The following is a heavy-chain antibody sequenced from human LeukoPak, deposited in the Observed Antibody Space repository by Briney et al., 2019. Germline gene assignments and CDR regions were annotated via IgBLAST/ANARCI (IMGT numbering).Heavy chain of an antibody. Sequence: GGSLRLSCAASGFTLSSYWMHWVRQAPGKGLLWVSRINTDGSTTDYADSVKGRFTISRDNAKNTLYLQMNSLRAEDTAVYYCARDGNWRFDYWGQGTLVTVSS. CDR1: GFTLSSYW. J-gene: IGHJ4*02. V-gene: IGHV3-74*01. D-gene: IGHD4-23*01. CDR2: INTDGSTT. CDR3: ARDGNWRFDY.